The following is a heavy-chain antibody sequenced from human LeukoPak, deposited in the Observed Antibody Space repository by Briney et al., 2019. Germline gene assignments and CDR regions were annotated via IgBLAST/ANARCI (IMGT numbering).Heavy chain of an antibody. J-gene: IGHJ5*02. CDR1: GYSFNTYW. Sequence: GESLKISCKGSGYSFNTYWIGWVRQMPGKGLEWMGIIYPGDSDTRYSPSFQSQVTISADKSISTAYLQWSSLKASDAAMYYCARHPPVITDNWLDPWGQGTLVTVSS. V-gene: IGHV5-51*01. D-gene: IGHD1-14*01. CDR2: IYPGDSDT. CDR3: ARHPPVITDNWLDP.